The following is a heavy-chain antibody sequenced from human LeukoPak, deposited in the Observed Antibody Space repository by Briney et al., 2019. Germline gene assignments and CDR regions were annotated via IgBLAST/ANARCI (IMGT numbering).Heavy chain of an antibody. CDR3: ARSAAYLDY. J-gene: IGHJ4*02. Sequence: SETLSLTCTVSGGSISSYYWSWIRQPPGKGLEWIGYIYYSGSTNYNPSLKSRVTISVDTSKNQFSLKLSSVTAADTAVYYCARSAAYLDYWGQGPLVTVSS. CDR2: IYYSGST. D-gene: IGHD6-25*01. V-gene: IGHV4-59*01. CDR1: GGSISSYY.